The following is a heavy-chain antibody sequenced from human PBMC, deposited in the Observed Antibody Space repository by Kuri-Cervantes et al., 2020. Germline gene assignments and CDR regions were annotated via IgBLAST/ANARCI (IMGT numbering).Heavy chain of an antibody. CDR3: ARGAYGDY. D-gene: IGHD5-12*01. J-gene: IGHJ4*02. Sequence: SETLSLTCTVSGGSVSSGSYYWSWIRQPPGKGLEWIGYIYYSGSTNYNPSLKSRVTISVDTSKNQSSLKLSSVTAADTAVYYCARGAYGDYWGQGTLVTVSS. CDR1: GGSVSSGSYY. CDR2: IYYSGST. V-gene: IGHV4-61*01.